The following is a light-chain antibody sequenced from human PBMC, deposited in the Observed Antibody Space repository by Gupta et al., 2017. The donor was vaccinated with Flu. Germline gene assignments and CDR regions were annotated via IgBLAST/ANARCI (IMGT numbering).Light chain of an antibody. J-gene: IGKJ1*01. CDR3: QQYNNWGT. CDR1: QSVSSN. CDR2: GAS. V-gene: IGKV3-15*01. Sequence: EIVMPQSPATLSVSPGERATLSCRASQSVSSNLAWYQQKPGQAPMLLIYGASTRATGTPARFSGSGSGTEFTLTISSLQSEDFAFYYCQQYNNWGTFGQGTKVEIK.